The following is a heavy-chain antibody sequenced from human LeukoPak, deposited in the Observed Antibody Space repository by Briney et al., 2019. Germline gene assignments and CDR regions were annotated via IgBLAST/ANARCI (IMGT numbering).Heavy chain of an antibody. D-gene: IGHD4-17*01. CDR1: GFTFTTYA. V-gene: IGHV3-30*18. Sequence: PGGSLRLSCAASGFTFTTYAMHWVRQAPGKGLEWVAVISNDAAKKYYADSVKGRSTISRDNSENTLYLQMNSLRAEDTAVYCCAKDMNTVTTTFDYWGQGTLVTVSS. CDR2: ISNDAAKK. J-gene: IGHJ4*02. CDR3: AKDMNTVTTTFDY.